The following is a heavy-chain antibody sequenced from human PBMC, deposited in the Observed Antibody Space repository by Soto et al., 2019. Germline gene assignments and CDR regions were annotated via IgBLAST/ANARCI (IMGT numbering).Heavy chain of an antibody. CDR1: CGSISSGDYY. Sequence: SETLSLTCTVSCGSISSGDYYWSWIRQPPGKGLEWIGYIYYSGSTYYNPSLKSRVTISVDTSKNQFSLKLSSVTAADTAVYYCASPKIAFYNWFDPWGQGTLVTVSS. D-gene: IGHD3-3*02. J-gene: IGHJ5*02. CDR2: IYYSGST. V-gene: IGHV4-30-4*01. CDR3: ASPKIAFYNWFDP.